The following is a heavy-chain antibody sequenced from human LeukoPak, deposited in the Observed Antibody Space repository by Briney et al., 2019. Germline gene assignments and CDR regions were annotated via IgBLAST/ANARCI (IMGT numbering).Heavy chain of an antibody. CDR3: ARGGMRGKISYTYYYMDV. Sequence: GGSLRLSCAASGFAFSSYGMNWGRQAPGKGLEWVSGFSGSTGSTHYADSVKGRFTISRDNSRDTLSLQMNSLRGEDTDVYYCARGGMRGKISYTYYYMDVWGKGTTVTVSS. V-gene: IGHV3-23*01. D-gene: IGHD2-2*02. J-gene: IGHJ6*03. CDR2: FSGSTGST. CDR1: GFAFSSYG.